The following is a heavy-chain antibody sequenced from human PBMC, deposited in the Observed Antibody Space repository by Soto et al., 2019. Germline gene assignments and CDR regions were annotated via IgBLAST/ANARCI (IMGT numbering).Heavy chain of an antibody. J-gene: IGHJ5*02. V-gene: IGHV2-5*02. D-gene: IGHD3-22*01. CDR1: GFSLSTSGVG. CDR2: IYWDDDK. Sequence: QITLKESGPTLVKPTQTLTLTCTFSGFSLSTSGVGVGWIRQPPGKALECLALIYWDDDKRYSPSVNSRLTITTDTSQYQVVLTMTNMALVDTATYFCATTYYYDCSGFSYGHPFGQGTLVTVS. CDR3: ATTYYYDCSGFSYGHP.